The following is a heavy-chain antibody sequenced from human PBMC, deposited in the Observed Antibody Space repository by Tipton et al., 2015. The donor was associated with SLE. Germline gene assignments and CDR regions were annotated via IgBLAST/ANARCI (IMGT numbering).Heavy chain of an antibody. CDR2: VFYSGTT. CDR3: ARDASGGYNWFDP. V-gene: IGHV4-39*07. D-gene: IGHD6-19*01. Sequence: TLSLTCTVSVASINSSSYYWAWIRQPPGKGLEWIGSVFYSGTTYYNPSLKSRVTISLDTSKNQFSLRLDSVTAADTAIYYCARDASGGYNWFDPWGQGAPVTVSS. CDR1: VASINSSSYY. J-gene: IGHJ5*02.